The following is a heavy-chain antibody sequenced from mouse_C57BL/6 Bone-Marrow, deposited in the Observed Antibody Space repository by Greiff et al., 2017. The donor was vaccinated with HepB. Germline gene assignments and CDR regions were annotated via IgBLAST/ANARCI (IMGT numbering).Heavy chain of an antibody. Sequence: QVQLQQSGPELVKPGASVKISCKASGYAFSSSWMNWVKQRPGKGLEWIGRIYPGDGDTNYNGKFKGKATLTADKSSSTAYMQLSSLTSEDSAVYFCARCGKGWYFDVWGTGTTVTVSS. V-gene: IGHV1-82*01. CDR1: GYAFSSSW. D-gene: IGHD1-1*02. CDR3: ARCGKGWYFDV. CDR2: IYPGDGDT. J-gene: IGHJ1*03.